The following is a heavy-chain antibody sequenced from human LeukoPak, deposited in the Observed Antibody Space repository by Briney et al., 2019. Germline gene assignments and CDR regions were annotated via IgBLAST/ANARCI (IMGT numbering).Heavy chain of an antibody. J-gene: IGHJ4*02. V-gene: IGHV3-48*01. CDR2: ISSSYIT. Sequence: GGSLRLSCAASGFTFSSDSMNWVRQAPGKGPEWVSYISSSYITYYADSVKGRFTISRDNAKNSLYLQMNSLRAEDSAVYYCVTSYCSGGSCYSASGYWGQGTLVTVSS. CDR3: VTSYCSGGSCYSASGY. D-gene: IGHD2-15*01. CDR1: GFTFSSDS.